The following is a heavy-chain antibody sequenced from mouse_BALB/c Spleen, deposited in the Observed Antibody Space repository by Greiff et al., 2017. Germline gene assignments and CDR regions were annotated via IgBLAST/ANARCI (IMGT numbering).Heavy chain of an antibody. CDR2: IDPSDSYT. CDR3: ASSYRYDVGGYAMDY. Sequence: QVQLQQPGAELVKPGASVKLSCKASGYTFTSYWMHWVKQRPGQGLEWIGEIDPSDSYTNYNQKFKGKATLTVDKSSSTAYMQLSSLTSEDSAVYYCASSYRYDVGGYAMDYWGQGTSVTVSS. J-gene: IGHJ4*01. V-gene: IGHV1-69*02. D-gene: IGHD2-14*01. CDR1: GYTFTSYW.